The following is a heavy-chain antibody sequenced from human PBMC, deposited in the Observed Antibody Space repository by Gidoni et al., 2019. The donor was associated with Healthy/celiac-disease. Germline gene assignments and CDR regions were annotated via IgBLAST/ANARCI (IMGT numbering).Heavy chain of an antibody. CDR2: IKQDGSEK. V-gene: IGHV3-7*03. J-gene: IGHJ4*02. CDR3: ARVVKAAGFDY. D-gene: IGHD2-21*01. CDR1: GFPFSSYW. Sequence: EVQLVESVGGLVQPGGSLRLSCAASGFPFSSYWMSWVSQAPGKGLEWVANIKQDGSEKYYVDSVKGRFTISRDNDKNSLYLQMNSLRAEDTAVYYCARVVKAAGFDYWGQGTLVTVSS.